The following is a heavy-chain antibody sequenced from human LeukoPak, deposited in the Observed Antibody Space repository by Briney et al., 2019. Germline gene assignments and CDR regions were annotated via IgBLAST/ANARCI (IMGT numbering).Heavy chain of an antibody. J-gene: IGHJ3*02. CDR1: GGSISSYY. Sequence: SETLSLTCTVSGGSISSYYWSWIRQPPGKGLEWIGYIYYSGSTNYNPSLKSRVTISVDTSKNQFSLKLSSVTAADTAVYYCATVDTGDAFDIWGQGTMVTVSS. CDR3: ATVDTGDAFDI. D-gene: IGHD5-18*01. V-gene: IGHV4-59*01. CDR2: IYYSGST.